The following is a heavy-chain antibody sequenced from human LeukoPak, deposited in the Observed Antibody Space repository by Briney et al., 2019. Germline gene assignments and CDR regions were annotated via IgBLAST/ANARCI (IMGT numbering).Heavy chain of an antibody. Sequence: SETLSLTCGVYGGSFSGYYWSWIRQPPGKGLEWIGEVNHSGSTNYNPSLKSRVTISVNTSKNQFSLKLSSVTAADTAVYYCTRGPGIAAAGLFDYWGQGTLVTVSS. CDR1: GGSFSGYY. V-gene: IGHV4-34*01. J-gene: IGHJ4*02. D-gene: IGHD6-13*01. CDR2: VNHSGST. CDR3: TRGPGIAAAGLFDY.